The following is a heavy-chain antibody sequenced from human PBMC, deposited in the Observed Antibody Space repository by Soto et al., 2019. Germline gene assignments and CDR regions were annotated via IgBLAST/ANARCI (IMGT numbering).Heavy chain of an antibody. CDR1: VFTFSSYA. CDR3: AKARPLNWFDP. Sequence: LXLSCAASVFTFSSYAMHWFRQAPCKGLEWVAVISYDGSNKYYADSVKGRFTISRDNSKNTLYLQMNSLRAEDTAVYYCAKARPLNWFDPWGQGTLVTVSS. CDR2: ISYDGSNK. J-gene: IGHJ5*02. V-gene: IGHV3-30-3*01.